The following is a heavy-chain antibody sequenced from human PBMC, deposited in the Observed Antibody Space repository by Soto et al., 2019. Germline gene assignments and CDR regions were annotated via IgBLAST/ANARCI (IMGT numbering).Heavy chain of an antibody. CDR3: AKGRIQLSYPFAY. J-gene: IGHJ4*02. CDR1: GASISNSY. D-gene: IGHD5-18*01. V-gene: IGHV4-59*13. Sequence: SETLSLSCTVSGASISNSYWSWIRQPPGKRLEGIGYIYYSGSTNYNPSLKSRVTISVDTSKNQFSLKLSSVTAADTAVYYSAKGRIQLSYPFAYWGQGTLVTASS. CDR2: IYYSGST.